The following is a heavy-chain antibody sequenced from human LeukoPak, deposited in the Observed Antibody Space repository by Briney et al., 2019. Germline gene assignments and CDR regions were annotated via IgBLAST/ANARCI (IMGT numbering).Heavy chain of an antibody. D-gene: IGHD2-15*01. J-gene: IGHJ4*02. V-gene: IGHV3-9*01. CDR3: VIDLGDYNDF. CDR2: ISWNSGSI. CDR1: GFTFDDYA. Sequence: PGGSLRLSCAASGFTFDDYAMHWVRQAPGKGLEWVSGISWNSGSIGYADSVKGRFTISRDNAKNTLYLQMSSPRADDTAVYYCVIDLGDYNDFWGQGTLVSVSS.